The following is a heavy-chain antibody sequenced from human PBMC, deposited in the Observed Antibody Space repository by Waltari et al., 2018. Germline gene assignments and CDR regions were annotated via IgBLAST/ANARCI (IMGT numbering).Heavy chain of an antibody. J-gene: IGHJ6*03. Sequence: EVQLVESGGGLVQPGRSLRLSCTASGFTFGDYAMSWVRQAPGKGLEWVGFIRSKAYGGTTEDAASVKGRFTISRDDSKSIAYLQMNSLKTEDTAVYYCTRGTGYYYYYMDVWGKGTTVTVSS. CDR3: TRGTGYYYYYMDV. V-gene: IGHV3-49*04. CDR1: GFTFGDYA. CDR2: IRSKAYGGTT.